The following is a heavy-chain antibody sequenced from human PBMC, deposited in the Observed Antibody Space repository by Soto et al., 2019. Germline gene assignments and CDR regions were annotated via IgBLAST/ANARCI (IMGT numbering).Heavy chain of an antibody. Sequence: EVRLVESEGGLVQPGGSLSLSCAASGFTSSYYWRHWVRQAQGQGLLWVSRIHSDGSSKTYADSVKGRFTISRENAKNTESLQMNSLIVQDTCVSFCARGDRGAFDLWGEGTMVTVSS. CDR3: ARGDRGAFDL. D-gene: IGHD2-21*02. CDR1: GFTSSYYW. CDR2: IHSDGSSK. J-gene: IGHJ3*01. V-gene: IGHV3-74*01.